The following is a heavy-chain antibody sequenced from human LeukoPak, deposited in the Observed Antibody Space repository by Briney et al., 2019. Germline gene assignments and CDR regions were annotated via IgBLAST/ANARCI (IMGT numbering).Heavy chain of an antibody. CDR2: IHTSGST. CDR3: ARRVRLLWFGELSHFDY. D-gene: IGHD3-10*01. V-gene: IGHV4-4*07. Sequence: SETLSLTCTVSGGSISSYYWNWIRQPAGKGLEWIGRIHTSGSTNYNPSLKSRVTISVDTSKNQFSLKLSSVTAADTAVYYCARRVRLLWFGELSHFDYWGQGTLVTVSS. J-gene: IGHJ4*02. CDR1: GGSISSYY.